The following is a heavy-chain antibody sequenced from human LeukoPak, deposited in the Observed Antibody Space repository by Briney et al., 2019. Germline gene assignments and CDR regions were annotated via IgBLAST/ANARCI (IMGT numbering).Heavy chain of an antibody. Sequence: SETLSLTCTVSGGSISSYYWSWIRQPPGKGLEWIGYIYYSGSTNYNPSLKSRVTISVDTSKNQFSLKLSPVTAADTAVYYCATYYDILTGYYIGDAFDIWGQGTMVTVSS. CDR3: ATYYDILTGYYIGDAFDI. J-gene: IGHJ3*02. D-gene: IGHD3-9*01. CDR2: IYYSGST. V-gene: IGHV4-59*08. CDR1: GGSISSYY.